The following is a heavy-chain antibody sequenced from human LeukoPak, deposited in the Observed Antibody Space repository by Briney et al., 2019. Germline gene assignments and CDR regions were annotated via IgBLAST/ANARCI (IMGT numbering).Heavy chain of an antibody. J-gene: IGHJ6*03. Sequence: PGGSLRLSCAASGFTFSSYWMSWVRQAPGKGLEWVANIKQDGSEKYYVDSVKGRFTISRDNAKNSLYLQMNSLRAEDTAVYYCARGVGTTYYYYYYMDVWGKGPTVTVSS. CDR3: ARGVGTTYYYYYYMDV. D-gene: IGHD1-1*01. CDR2: IKQDGSEK. V-gene: IGHV3-7*01. CDR1: GFTFSSYW.